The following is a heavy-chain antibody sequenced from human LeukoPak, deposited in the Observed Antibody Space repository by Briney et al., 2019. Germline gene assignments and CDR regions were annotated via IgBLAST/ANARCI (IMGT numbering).Heavy chain of an antibody. CDR3: ARIKYGTHFDL. CDR2: IYSGGST. V-gene: IGHV3-66*01. D-gene: IGHD3-10*01. CDR1: GFTFSSYA. J-gene: IGHJ2*01. Sequence: GGSLRLSCAASGFTFSSYAMSWVRQAPGKGLEWVSVIYSGGSTYYADSVKGRFTISRDNSKNTLYLQMNSLRAEDTAVYYCARIKYGTHFDLWGRGTLVTVSS.